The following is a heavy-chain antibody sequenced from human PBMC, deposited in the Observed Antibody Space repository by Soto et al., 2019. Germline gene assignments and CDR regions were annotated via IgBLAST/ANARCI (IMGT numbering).Heavy chain of an antibody. CDR2: IYTTGST. CDR3: AREGASGFGMDV. J-gene: IGHJ6*02. Sequence: SETLSLTCNVSGGSIRSYYWSWIRQPAGKPLEWIGRIYTTGSTNYNPSLKSRVTMSIDTSKSQFSLKVSSVTAADTAVYYCAREGASGFGMDVWGQGTTVTVSS. CDR1: GGSIRSYY. D-gene: IGHD1-26*01. V-gene: IGHV4-4*07.